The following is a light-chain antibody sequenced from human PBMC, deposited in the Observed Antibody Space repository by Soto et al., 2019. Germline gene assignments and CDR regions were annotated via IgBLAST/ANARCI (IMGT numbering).Light chain of an antibody. CDR2: AAS. CDR1: LSLPSRS. Sequence: ELVLTQSPGTLSLSPGDRATLSCRASLSLPSRSLAWYQQRPGQAPSVLISAASTRAADIPDRFSGSGSGTHFTLTINRLEPEDFAVYYCQQYDYSPRTFGQGTKVEVK. CDR3: QQYDYSPRT. V-gene: IGKV3-20*01. J-gene: IGKJ1*01.